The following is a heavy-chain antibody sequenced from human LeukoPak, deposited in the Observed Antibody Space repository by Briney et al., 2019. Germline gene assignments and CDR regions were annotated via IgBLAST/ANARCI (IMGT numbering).Heavy chain of an antibody. CDR2: INPNSGGT. CDR1: GYTFTGYY. D-gene: IGHD2-2*02. V-gene: IGHV1-2*02. J-gene: IGHJ4*02. Sequence: ASVKVSCKASGYTFTGYYMHWVRQAPGQGLEWMGWINPNSGGTNYAQKFQGRVTMTRDTSISTAYMELSRLRSDDTAVYYCARVYCGSASCYTWDLFDYWGQGTLVTVSS. CDR3: ARVYCGSASCYTWDLFDY.